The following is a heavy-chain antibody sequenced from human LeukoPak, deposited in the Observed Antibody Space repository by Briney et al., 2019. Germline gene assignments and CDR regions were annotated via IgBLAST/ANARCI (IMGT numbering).Heavy chain of an antibody. V-gene: IGHV4-30-2*01. CDR1: GGSISSGGYS. CDR2: IYHSGST. J-gene: IGHJ4*02. CDR3: ARGCYDFWSGYYRGCSDYFDY. Sequence: KASETLSLTCAVSGGSISSGGYSWSWIRQPPGKGLEWIGYIYHSGSTYYNPSLKSRVTISVDTSKNQFSLKLSSVTAADTAVYYCARGCYDFWSGYYRGCSDYFDYWGQGTLVTVSS. D-gene: IGHD3-3*01.